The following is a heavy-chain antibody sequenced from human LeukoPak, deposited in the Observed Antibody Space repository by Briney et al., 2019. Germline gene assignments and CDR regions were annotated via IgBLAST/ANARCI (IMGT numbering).Heavy chain of an antibody. Sequence: TTSETLSLTCTVSGGSISSYYWSWIRQPAGKGLEWIGRIYTSGSTNYNPSLKSRVTMSVDTSKNRFSLKLSSVTAADTAVYYCARGSDIVVVPAAISAGDWFDPWGQGTLVTVSS. D-gene: IGHD2-2*01. J-gene: IGHJ5*02. V-gene: IGHV4-4*07. CDR3: ARGSDIVVVPAAISAGDWFDP. CDR1: GGSISSYY. CDR2: IYTSGST.